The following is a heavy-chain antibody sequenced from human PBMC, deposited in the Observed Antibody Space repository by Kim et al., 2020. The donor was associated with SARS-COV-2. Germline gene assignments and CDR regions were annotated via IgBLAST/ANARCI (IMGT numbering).Heavy chain of an antibody. J-gene: IGHJ4*02. V-gene: IGHV3-23*01. D-gene: IGHD6-13*01. CDR2: ISHSGGST. CDR3: ARDPRIRTSWYLLDY. Sequence: GGSLRLSCAASGFTFSSYAMSWVRQAPGKGLEWVSAISHSGGSTYYADSVKGRFTISRDHSKNTLYLQMNSLKAEDTAVYYCARDPRIRTSWYLLDYWGEGTLVTVSS. CDR1: GFTFSSYA.